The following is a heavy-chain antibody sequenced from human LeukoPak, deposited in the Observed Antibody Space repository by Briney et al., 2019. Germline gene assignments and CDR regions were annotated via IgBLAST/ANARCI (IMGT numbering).Heavy chain of an antibody. J-gene: IGHJ5*02. CDR3: ARDQRSESYYPWGWFDP. V-gene: IGHV3-66*02. D-gene: IGHD1-26*01. CDR1: GFAVSTNY. CDR2: IYSDGST. Sequence: VGSLGLSCAASGFAVSTNYLSWVRQAPGKGLEWVSVIYSDGSTYYTDSVKGRFTISRDNSKNTLYLQMNSLRPEDTAVYYCARDQRSESYYPWGWFDPWGQGTLVTVSS.